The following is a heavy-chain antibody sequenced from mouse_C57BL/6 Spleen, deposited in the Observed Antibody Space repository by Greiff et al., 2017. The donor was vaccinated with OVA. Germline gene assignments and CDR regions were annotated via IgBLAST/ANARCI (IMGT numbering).Heavy chain of an antibody. CDR2: IDPSDSYT. V-gene: IGHV1-50*01. CDR1: GYTFTSYW. J-gene: IGHJ2*01. Sequence: QVQLQQPGAELVKPGASVKLSCKASGYTFTSYWMQWVKQRPGQGLEWIGEIDPSDSYTNYNQKFKGKATLTVDTSSSTAYMQLSSLTSEDSAVYYCARRRITTVVEDFDYWGQGTTLTVSS. D-gene: IGHD1-1*01. CDR3: ARRRITTVVEDFDY.